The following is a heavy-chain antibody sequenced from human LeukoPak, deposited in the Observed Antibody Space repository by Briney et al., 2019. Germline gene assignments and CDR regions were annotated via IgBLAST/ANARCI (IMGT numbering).Heavy chain of an antibody. CDR1: GGSISSSSYY. CDR3: ARGRYSYGPPIIDY. CDR2: IYYSGST. Sequence: SETLSLTCTVSGGSISSSSYYWGWIRQPPGKGLEWIGSIYYSGSTYYNPSLKSRVTISVDTSKNQFSLKLSSVTAADTAVYYCARGRYSYGPPIIDYWGQGTLVTVSS. D-gene: IGHD5-18*01. V-gene: IGHV4-39*07. J-gene: IGHJ4*02.